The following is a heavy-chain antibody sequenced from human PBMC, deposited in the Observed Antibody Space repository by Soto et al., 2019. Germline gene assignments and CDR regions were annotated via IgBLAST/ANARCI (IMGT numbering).Heavy chain of an antibody. D-gene: IGHD6-13*01. V-gene: IGHV1-69*04. CDR1: GYTFTNYG. CDR2: VLPFLDVT. Sequence: SVKVSCKASGYTFTNYGISWVRQAPGQGLVWMGRVLPFLDVTTYSQRFQGRVTITADRSTTTAYMELSSLTFEDTAVYYCARDRKNSNWPNFDSWGPGTLVTVSS. CDR3: ARDRKNSNWPNFDS. J-gene: IGHJ4*02.